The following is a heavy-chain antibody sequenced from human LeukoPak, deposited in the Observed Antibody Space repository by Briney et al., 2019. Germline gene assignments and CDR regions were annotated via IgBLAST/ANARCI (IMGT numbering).Heavy chain of an antibody. CDR1: GYSFTSYW. CDR2: IYPGDSDT. D-gene: IGHD2-15*01. J-gene: IGHJ4*02. CDR3: ARQVWGSGGSCYFDY. Sequence: GESLKISCKGSGYSFTSYWIGWVRQMPGKGLEWMGIIYPGDSDTRYSSSFQGQVTISADKSISTAYLQWSSLKASDTAMYYCARQVWGSGGSCYFDYWGQGTLVTVSS. V-gene: IGHV5-51*01.